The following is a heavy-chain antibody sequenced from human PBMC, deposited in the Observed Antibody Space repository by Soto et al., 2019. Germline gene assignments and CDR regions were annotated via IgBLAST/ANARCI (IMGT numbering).Heavy chain of an antibody. V-gene: IGHV4-30-4*01. J-gene: IGHJ5*02. CDR2: IYYSGST. CDR3: AREERWTYWFDP. Sequence: SETLSLTCTVSGGSISSGDYYWSWIRQPPGKGLEWIGYIYYSGSTYYNPSLKSRVTISVDTSKNQFSLKLSSVTAADTAVYYCAREERWTYWFDPWGQGTLVTVSS. CDR1: GGSISSGDYY. D-gene: IGHD1-1*01.